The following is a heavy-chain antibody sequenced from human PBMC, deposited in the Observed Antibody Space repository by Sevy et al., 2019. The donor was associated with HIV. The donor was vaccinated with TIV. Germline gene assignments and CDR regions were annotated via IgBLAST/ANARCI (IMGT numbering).Heavy chain of an antibody. J-gene: IGHJ4*02. CDR3: AREGCTKPHDY. D-gene: IGHD2-8*01. Sequence: GGSLRLSCAASGFTFSKYSMSWVRQPPGKGLEWFSPLSFGCGEINYADSVKGRFTISIDNSKSSVYLQMNNLRPEDTAVYYCAREGCTKPHDYWGQGTLVTVSS. CDR2: LSFGCGEI. CDR1: GFTFSKYS. V-gene: IGHV3-23*01.